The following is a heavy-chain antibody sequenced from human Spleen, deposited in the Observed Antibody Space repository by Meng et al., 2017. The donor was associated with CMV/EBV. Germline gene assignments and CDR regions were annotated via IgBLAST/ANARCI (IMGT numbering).Heavy chain of an antibody. J-gene: IGHJ3*02. D-gene: IGHD3/OR15-3a*01. CDR1: GAPISNFS. CDR3: ARDNLMDAFDI. V-gene: IGHV4-59*01. CDR2: FYYSGRT. Sequence: SETLSLTCTVSGAPISNFSWSWIRQSPGKGLEWLAYFYYSGRTDYNPSLWGRVTISMDTSKNQIPLRLSSVTPADTAVYYCARDNLMDAFDIWGQGTMVTVSS.